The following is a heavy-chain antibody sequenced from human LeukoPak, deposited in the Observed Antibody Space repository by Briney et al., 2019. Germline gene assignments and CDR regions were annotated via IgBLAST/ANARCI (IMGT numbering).Heavy chain of an antibody. CDR2: ISAYNGNR. V-gene: IGHV1-18*01. CDR3: ARTKFGGGSYNDAFDI. CDR1: GYTITSYG. Sequence: ASVKVSCKASGYTITSYGISWVRQAPGQGLEWMGWISAYNGNRNYAQKLQGRVTMTTDTSTSTAYMELRSLRSDDTAVYYCARTKFGGGSYNDAFDIWGQGTMVTVSS. J-gene: IGHJ3*02. D-gene: IGHD1-26*01.